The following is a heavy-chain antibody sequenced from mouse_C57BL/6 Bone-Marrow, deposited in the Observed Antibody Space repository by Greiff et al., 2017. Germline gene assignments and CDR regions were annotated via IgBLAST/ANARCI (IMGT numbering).Heavy chain of an antibody. V-gene: IGHV1-81*01. Sequence: VQLQESGAELARPGASVKLSCKASGYTFTSYGISWVKQRTGQGLEWIGEIYPRSGNTYYNEKFKGKATFTADTSSNTAYMQLSSLTTEDSAIYYCAREKDWGQGTLVTVSA. CDR3: AREKD. J-gene: IGHJ3*01. CDR1: GYTFTSYG. CDR2: IYPRSGNT.